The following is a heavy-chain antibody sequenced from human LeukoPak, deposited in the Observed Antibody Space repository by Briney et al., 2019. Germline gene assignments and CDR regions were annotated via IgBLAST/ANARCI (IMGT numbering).Heavy chain of an antibody. CDR3: ARDKAVAGEYFDY. D-gene: IGHD6-19*01. V-gene: IGHV4-61*02. J-gene: IGHJ4*02. CDR2: MYTSGST. Sequence: SQTLSLTCTVSGGSISSGSYYWSWIRQPAGKGLEWIGRMYTSGSTNYNPSLKSRVTISVDTSKNQFSLELSSVTAADTAVYYCARDKAVAGEYFDYWGQGTLVTVSS. CDR1: GGSISSGSYY.